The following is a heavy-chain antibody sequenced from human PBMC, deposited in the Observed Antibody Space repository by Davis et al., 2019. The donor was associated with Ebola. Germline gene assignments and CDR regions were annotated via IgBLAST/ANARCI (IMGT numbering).Heavy chain of an antibody. CDR3: TRVRGSGPLYGMDV. J-gene: IGHJ6*02. CDR1: GFTFGGYA. Sequence: PGGSLRLSCTASGFTFGGYAMSWVRQAPGKGLEWVGFIRSKAYGGTTEYAASVKGRFTISRDDSKSIAYLQMNSLKTEDTAVYYCTRVRGSGPLYGMDVWGQGTTVTVSS. V-gene: IGHV3-49*04. CDR2: IRSKAYGGTT. D-gene: IGHD6-19*01.